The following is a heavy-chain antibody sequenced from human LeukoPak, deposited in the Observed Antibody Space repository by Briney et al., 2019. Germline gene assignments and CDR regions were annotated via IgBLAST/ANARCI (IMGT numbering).Heavy chain of an antibody. J-gene: IGHJ4*02. CDR1: GGTFSSYA. V-gene: IGHV1-69*04. CDR3: AKSYYYDSSGYYEGGNDY. Sequence: ASVKVSCKASGGTFSSYAISWVRQAPGQGLEWMGRIIPILGIANYAQKFQGRVTITADKSTSTAYMELSSLRSEDTAVYYCAKSYYYDSSGYYEGGNDYWGQGTLVTVSP. D-gene: IGHD3-22*01. CDR2: IIPILGIA.